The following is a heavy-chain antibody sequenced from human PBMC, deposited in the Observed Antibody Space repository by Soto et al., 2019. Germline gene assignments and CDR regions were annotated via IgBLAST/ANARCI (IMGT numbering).Heavy chain of an antibody. D-gene: IGHD3-10*01. CDR3: AIIXGRQLES. V-gene: IGHV4-39*01. CDR1: SGSISVTNVF. J-gene: IGHJ4*02. CDR2: VDYSGTA. Sequence: SATLSLTCTVSSGSISVTNVFWGWVRQPPGKGLEWIGNVDYSGTAYFSPSLATRVTFHVDTSKNQFSLNLYSVTAADTDVYYCAIIXGRQLESWGQGILVTVST.